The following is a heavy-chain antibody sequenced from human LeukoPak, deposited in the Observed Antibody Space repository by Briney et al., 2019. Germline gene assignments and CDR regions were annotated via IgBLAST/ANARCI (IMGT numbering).Heavy chain of an antibody. Sequence: PSETLSLTCTVSGGSISSGDYYWSWIRQPPGKGLEWIGYIYYSGSTYYNPSLKSRVTISVDTSKNQFSLKLSSVTAADTAVYYCARGFVDYGDYGMDVWGQGTTVTVSS. V-gene: IGHV4-30-4*01. CDR1: GGSISSGDYY. CDR2: IYYSGST. D-gene: IGHD4-17*01. J-gene: IGHJ6*02. CDR3: ARGFVDYGDYGMDV.